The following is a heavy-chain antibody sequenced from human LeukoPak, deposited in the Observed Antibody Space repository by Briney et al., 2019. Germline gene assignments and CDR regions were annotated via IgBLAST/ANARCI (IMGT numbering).Heavy chain of an antibody. J-gene: IGHJ4*02. Sequence: PEGSLRLSCAASGFTFSRYWMSWVRQAPGKGLEWVANIKQDGSETYYVDSVKGRFTISRDNAKNLLYLEMNSLRAEDTALYYCARVDGSSSCPDYWGQGTLVTVSS. CDR1: GFTFSRYW. D-gene: IGHD6-13*01. CDR3: ARVDGSSSCPDY. V-gene: IGHV3-7*01. CDR2: IKQDGSET.